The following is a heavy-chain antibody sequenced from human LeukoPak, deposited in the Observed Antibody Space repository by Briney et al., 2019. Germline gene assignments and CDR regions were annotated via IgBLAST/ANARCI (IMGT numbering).Heavy chain of an antibody. CDR1: GYTFTSYG. CDR2: ISAYNGNT. V-gene: IGHV1-18*01. J-gene: IGHJ4*02. CDR3: ARGLARYYYDSSIPVYFDY. D-gene: IGHD3-22*01. Sequence: GASVKVSCKASGYTFTSYGISWVRQAPGQGLEWMGWISAYNGNTNYAQKLQGRVTMTTDTSTSTAYMELRSLRSDDTAVYYCARGLARYYYDSSIPVYFDYWGQGTLVTVSS.